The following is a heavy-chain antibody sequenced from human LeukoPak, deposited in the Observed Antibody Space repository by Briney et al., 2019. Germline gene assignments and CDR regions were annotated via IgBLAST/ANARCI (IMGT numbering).Heavy chain of an antibody. CDR1: GFTFYAYG. J-gene: IGHJ4*02. Sequence: PGGSLRLSCAASGFTFYAYGMSWVRQVPGKGLEWVSSINWSDDSPGYADSVKGRFTISRDNAKNALYLQMNSLRADDTALYHCARDWGAAAGTHFDLWGQGTLVTVSS. CDR3: ARDWGAAAGTHFDL. V-gene: IGHV3-20*01. CDR2: INWSDDSP. D-gene: IGHD6-13*01.